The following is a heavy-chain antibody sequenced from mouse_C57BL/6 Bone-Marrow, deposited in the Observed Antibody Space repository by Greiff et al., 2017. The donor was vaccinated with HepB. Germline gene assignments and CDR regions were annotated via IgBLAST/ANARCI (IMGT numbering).Heavy chain of an antibody. CDR3: ARRGHGNYDAMDY. J-gene: IGHJ4*01. D-gene: IGHD2-1*01. V-gene: IGHV1-76*01. CDR2: SDPGSGTT. Sequence: QVQLQQSGAELVRPGASVKLSCKASGYTFTDYSINWVKQRPGQGLEWIARSDPGSGTTYYNEKFKGKATLTAEKSSSTAYMQLSSQTSEDSAVYFGARRGHGNYDAMDYWGQGTSVTVSS. CDR1: GYTFTDYS.